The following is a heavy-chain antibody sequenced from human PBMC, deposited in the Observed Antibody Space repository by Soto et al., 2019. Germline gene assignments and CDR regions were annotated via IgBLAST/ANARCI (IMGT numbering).Heavy chain of an antibody. CDR1: GGSISSGDYY. CDR2: IYYSGST. Sequence: SETLSLTCTVSGGSISSGDYYWSWIRQPPGKGLEWIGYIYYSGSTYYNPSLKSRVTISVDTSKNQFSLKLSSVTAADTAVYYCASDPKYYYDSSGYPTDTAFDYWGQGTLVTVSS. J-gene: IGHJ4*02. D-gene: IGHD3-22*01. V-gene: IGHV4-30-4*01. CDR3: ASDPKYYYDSSGYPTDTAFDY.